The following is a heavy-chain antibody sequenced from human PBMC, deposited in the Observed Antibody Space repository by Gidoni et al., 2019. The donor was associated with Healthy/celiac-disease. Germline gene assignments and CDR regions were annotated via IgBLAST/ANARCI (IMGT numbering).Heavy chain of an antibody. CDR3: ARPGPYDYVWGSYQHAFDI. CDR1: GAPFNRSP. J-gene: IGHJ3*02. Sequence: QVQLVQSGAEVKKPGPSVKVSCTASGAPFNRSPLSWVRQAPGQGLEWMGRIIPILGIANYAQKFQGRVTITADKSTSTAYMELSSLRSEDTAVYYCARPGPYDYVWGSYQHAFDIWGQGTMVTVSS. D-gene: IGHD3-16*02. CDR2: IIPILGIA. V-gene: IGHV1-69*09.